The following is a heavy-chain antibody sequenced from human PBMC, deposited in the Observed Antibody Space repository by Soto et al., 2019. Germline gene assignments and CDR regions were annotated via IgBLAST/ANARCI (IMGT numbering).Heavy chain of an antibody. D-gene: IGHD1-1*01. CDR3: ARNGTLTGYSYGMDV. CDR2: IIPIFDTA. J-gene: IGHJ6*02. V-gene: IGHV1-69*13. Sequence: GASVKVSCKASGGTFSDCTINWVRQAPGQRLEWMGGIIPIFDTANYAEKFQGRVTITADESTSTSFMEVSSLRSEDTAVYYCARNGTLTGYSYGMDVWGQGTMVTVSS. CDR1: GGTFSDCT.